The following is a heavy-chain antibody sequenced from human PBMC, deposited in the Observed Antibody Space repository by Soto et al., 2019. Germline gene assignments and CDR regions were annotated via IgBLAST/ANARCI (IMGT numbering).Heavy chain of an antibody. V-gene: IGHV1-8*01. CDR1: GYTFTSYD. Sequence: QVQLVQSGAEVKKPGASVKVSCKASGYTFTSYDINWVRQATGQGLEWMGWMSANSGNTGYAQKFQGRVTMTRNPSISTGYGELTSLRSEATAVYSCAGTHYGDTVAYWGKGTLVTVSS. CDR2: MSANSGNT. D-gene: IGHD4-17*01. CDR3: AGTHYGDTVAY. J-gene: IGHJ4*02.